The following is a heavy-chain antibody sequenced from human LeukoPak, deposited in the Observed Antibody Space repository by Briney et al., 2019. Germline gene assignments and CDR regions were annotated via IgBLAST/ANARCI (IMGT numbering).Heavy chain of an antibody. CDR1: GFNFDDYA. Sequence: AGGSLRLSCAASGFNFDDYAMHSVRQAPGKGLEWVSLISVDGDSTYYADSVKGRFTISRDNSKNSLYLQMNSLRAEDNGLYYCAKEMGRGDLCGVFDIWGQGTLVTVSS. D-gene: IGHD3-10*01. CDR2: ISVDGDST. V-gene: IGHV3-43*02. J-gene: IGHJ3*02. CDR3: AKEMGRGDLCGVFDI.